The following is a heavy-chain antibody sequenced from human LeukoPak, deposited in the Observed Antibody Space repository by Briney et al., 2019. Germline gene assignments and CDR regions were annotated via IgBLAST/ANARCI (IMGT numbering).Heavy chain of an antibody. CDR3: SRGQHSSGYYLPN. V-gene: IGHV1-69*05. CDR1: GGTFSSYA. Sequence: SVKVSXKASGGTFSSYAISWVRQAPGQGLEWMGRIIPIFGTANYAQKFQGRVTITTDESTSTAYMELSSLRSEDTAVYYCSRGQHSSGYYLPNWGQGTLVTVSS. D-gene: IGHD3-22*01. CDR2: IIPIFGTA. J-gene: IGHJ4*02.